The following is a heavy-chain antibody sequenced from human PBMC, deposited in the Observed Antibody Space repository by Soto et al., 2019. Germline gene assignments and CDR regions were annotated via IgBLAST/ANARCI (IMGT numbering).Heavy chain of an antibody. Sequence: QVQLVESGGGVVQPGMSLRLSCTASGFTFTNYAMHWVRQSPDRGLEWVAIVSYDGSKTYYADFVKGRFTISRDNSKNTLYLQMNTLNAEDTAVYFCAREGGIQMWSQFYFDYWGQGTLVTVSS. CDR2: VSYDGSKT. CDR1: GFTFTNYA. D-gene: IGHD2-21*01. J-gene: IGHJ4*02. V-gene: IGHV3-30*03. CDR3: AREGGIQMWSQFYFDY.